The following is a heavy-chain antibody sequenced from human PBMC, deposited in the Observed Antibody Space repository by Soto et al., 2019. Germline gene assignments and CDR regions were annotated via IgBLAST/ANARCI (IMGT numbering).Heavy chain of an antibody. J-gene: IGHJ4*02. V-gene: IGHV1-3*01. CDR1: GYTFTSYA. Sequence: QVHLVQSGAEVKKPGASVKVSCKASGYTFTSYAMHWVRQAPGQRLEWMGWINAGNGNTKYSQKFQGSVTITRDTSASTAYMALSSLRSEDTAVYYCARGPGGPAGPGDYWGQGTLVTVSS. D-gene: IGHD2-15*01. CDR3: ARGPGGPAGPGDY. CDR2: INAGNGNT.